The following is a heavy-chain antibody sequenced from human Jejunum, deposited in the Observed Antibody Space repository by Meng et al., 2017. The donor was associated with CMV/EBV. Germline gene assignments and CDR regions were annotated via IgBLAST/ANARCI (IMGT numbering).Heavy chain of an antibody. V-gene: IGHV4-39*07. J-gene: IGHJ3*02. D-gene: IGHD1-26*01. CDR1: GGSISTSNYY. Sequence: VSGGSISTSNYYWGWIRQPPGKGLEWVGNVYYSGGTFYNPPLKSRVTISLDTSKKHISLRLTSVTAADTAVYYCARGEATQYAFDIWGQGTKVTVSS. CDR3: ARGEATQYAFDI. CDR2: VYYSGGT.